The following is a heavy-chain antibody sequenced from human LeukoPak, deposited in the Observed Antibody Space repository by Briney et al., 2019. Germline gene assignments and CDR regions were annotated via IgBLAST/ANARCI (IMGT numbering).Heavy chain of an antibody. D-gene: IGHD6-6*01. J-gene: IGHJ5*02. Sequence: SETLSLTCTVSGGSISSGDYYWSWIRQPPGKGLEWIGYIYYSGSTYYNPSLKSRVTLSVDTSKNQFSLQLSSVTAADTAVYYCAREGRRSSSSGFRWFDPWGQGTLVTVSS. V-gene: IGHV4-30-4*08. CDR2: IYYSGST. CDR1: GGSISSGDYY. CDR3: AREGRRSSSSGFRWFDP.